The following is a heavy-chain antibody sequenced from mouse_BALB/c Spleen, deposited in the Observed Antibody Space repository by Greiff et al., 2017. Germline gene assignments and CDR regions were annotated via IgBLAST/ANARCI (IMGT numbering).Heavy chain of an antibody. CDR1: GSTFKDTY. V-gene: IGHV14-3*02. CDR2: IDPENGNT. CDR3: ARGRSSYAMDY. Sequence: VQLQQSGAELVKPGASVKLSCTASGSTFKDTYMHWVKQRPEQGLEWIGRIDPENGNTKYDPKFQGKATITADTSSTTAYLQLSSLTSEDTAVYYCARGRSSYAMDYWGQGTSVTVSA. J-gene: IGHJ4*01.